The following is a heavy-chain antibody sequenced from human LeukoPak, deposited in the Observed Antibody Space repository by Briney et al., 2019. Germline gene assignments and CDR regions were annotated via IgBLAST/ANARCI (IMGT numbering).Heavy chain of an antibody. Sequence: PGGSLRLSCAASGFIFSSFAMSWVRQAPGKGLEWVSAVSGSGGSTYYADSVKGRFTISRDNSKNTLYLQMNSLRAEDTAVYYCAKDWAYSSGWSDAFDIWGQGTMVTVSS. V-gene: IGHV3-23*01. D-gene: IGHD6-19*01. CDR3: AKDWAYSSGWSDAFDI. CDR2: VSGSGGST. CDR1: GFIFSSFA. J-gene: IGHJ3*02.